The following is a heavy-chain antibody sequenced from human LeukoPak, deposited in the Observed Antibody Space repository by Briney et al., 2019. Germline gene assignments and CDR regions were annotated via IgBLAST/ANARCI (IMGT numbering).Heavy chain of an antibody. CDR1: GGSFSGYY. V-gene: IGHV4-34*01. CDR3: ARGANAFDI. Sequence: SETLSLTCAVYGGSFSGYYWSWIRQPPGKGLEWIGEISHSGSTNYNPSLKSRVTISVDTSTNQFSLNLSSVTAADTAVYYCARGANAFDIWGQGTMVTVSS. CDR2: ISHSGST. J-gene: IGHJ3*02.